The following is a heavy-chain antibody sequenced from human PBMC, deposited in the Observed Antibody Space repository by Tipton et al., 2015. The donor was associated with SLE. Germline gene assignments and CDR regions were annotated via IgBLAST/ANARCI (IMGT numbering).Heavy chain of an antibody. CDR1: GFTFSSYG. CDR2: IKQDGSEK. V-gene: IGHV3-7*03. J-gene: IGHJ4*02. CDR3: ASLGY. Sequence: GSLRLSCAASGFTFSSYGMHWVRQAPGKGLEWVANIKQDGSEKYYVDSVKGRFTISRDNAKNSLYLQMNSLRAEDTAVYYCASLGYWGQGTLVTVSS.